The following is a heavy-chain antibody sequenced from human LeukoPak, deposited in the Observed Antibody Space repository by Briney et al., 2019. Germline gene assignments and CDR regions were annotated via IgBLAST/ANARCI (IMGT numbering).Heavy chain of an antibody. CDR1: GGSISSSTYY. CDR3: ARGLRGGSYYLDYYYYYMDV. V-gene: IGHV4-39*07. CDR2: IYYSGST. J-gene: IGHJ6*03. D-gene: IGHD1-26*01. Sequence: SETLSLTCTVSGGSISSSTYYWGWIRQPPGKGLEWIGSIYYSGSTYYNPSIKSRVTISVDTSKNQFSLKLSSVTAADTAVYYCARGLRGGSYYLDYYYYYMDVWGKGTTVTVSS.